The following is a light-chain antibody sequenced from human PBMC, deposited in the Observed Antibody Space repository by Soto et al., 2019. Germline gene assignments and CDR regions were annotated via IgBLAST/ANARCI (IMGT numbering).Light chain of an antibody. Sequence: VLTQSPGTLSLSPGERATLSCRASQTVSSARLAWFQQKPGQAPRLLIYGASSRAPGNPDRFSGSGSETDFTLTITRLESEDFAVDSCHQYGSSPWTFGQGTKVEIK. CDR1: QTVSSAR. J-gene: IGKJ1*01. CDR2: GAS. CDR3: HQYGSSPWT. V-gene: IGKV3-20*01.